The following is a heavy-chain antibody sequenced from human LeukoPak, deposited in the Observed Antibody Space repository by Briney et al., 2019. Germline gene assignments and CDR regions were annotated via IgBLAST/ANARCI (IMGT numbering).Heavy chain of an antibody. CDR2: IYPGDSDT. Sequence: GESLKISCKGFGYSFAYYWIGWVRQVPGKGLGWMGIIYPGDSDTRYSPSFQGQVTISADKSISTPYLQWSSLRASDTAMYYCARCGEIATISSCYFDYWGQGTLVTVSS. V-gene: IGHV5-51*01. CDR1: GYSFAYYW. D-gene: IGHD5-24*01. J-gene: IGHJ4*02. CDR3: ARCGEIATISSCYFDY.